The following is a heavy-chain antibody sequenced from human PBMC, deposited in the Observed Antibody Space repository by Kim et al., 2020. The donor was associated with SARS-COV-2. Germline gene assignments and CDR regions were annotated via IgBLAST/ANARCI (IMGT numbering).Heavy chain of an antibody. CDR3: ARGQDIVATMDY. D-gene: IGHD5-12*01. V-gene: IGHV4-59*01. CDR2: IYYSGST. CDR1: GGSISSYY. J-gene: IGHJ4*02. Sequence: SETLSLTCTVSGGSISSYYWSWIRQPPGKGLEWIGYIYYSGSTNYNPSLKSRVTISVDTSKNQFSLKLSSVTAAYTAVYYCARGQDIVATMDYCGQGTL.